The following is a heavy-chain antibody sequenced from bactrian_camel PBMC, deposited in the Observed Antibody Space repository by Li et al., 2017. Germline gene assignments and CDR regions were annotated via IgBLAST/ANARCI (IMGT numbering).Heavy chain of an antibody. D-gene: IGHD4*01. J-gene: IGHJ6*01. Sequence: DVQLVESGGALVQPGGSLTLSCVASGFSFGSYAVSWVRQAPGKGLEWVSGINGGGGSTYYAGSVNGRFTISVDTMDNAKNTLYLEMNSLKPEDTAMYYCAADVDLETRKRRDIGSMTSVGCAFGFWGQGTQVTVS. CDR1: GFSFGSYA. CDR3: AADVDLETRKRRDIGSMTSVGCAFGF. CDR2: INGGGGST. V-gene: IGHV3S31*01.